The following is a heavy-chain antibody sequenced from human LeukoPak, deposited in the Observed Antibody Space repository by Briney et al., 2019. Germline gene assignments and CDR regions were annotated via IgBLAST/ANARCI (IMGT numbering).Heavy chain of an antibody. CDR1: GFTSVNYA. V-gene: IGHV3-23*01. D-gene: IGHD2-8*01. Sequence: PGGSLRLSCATTGFTSVNYAMSWVRQAPGKGLEWVSAISGSGGSTYYADSVKGRFTISRDNSKNTLHLQMNSLRAGDTAIYYCAKAGANGNGYHKNPNYVDYWGQGTLVPV. CDR2: ISGSGGST. CDR3: AKAGANGNGYHKNPNYVDY. J-gene: IGHJ4*02.